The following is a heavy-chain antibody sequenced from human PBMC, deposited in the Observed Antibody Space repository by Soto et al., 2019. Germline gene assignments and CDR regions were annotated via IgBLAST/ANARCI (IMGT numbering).Heavy chain of an antibody. CDR3: AREEITIFGVVITSFGY. Sequence: EASVKVSCKASGYTFTSYAMHWVRQAPGQRLEWMGWINAGNGNTKYSQKFQGRVTITRDTSASTAHMELSSLRSEDTAVYYCAREEITIFGVVITSFGYWGQGTLVTVSS. CDR2: INAGNGNT. D-gene: IGHD3-3*01. CDR1: GYTFTSYA. V-gene: IGHV1-3*01. J-gene: IGHJ4*02.